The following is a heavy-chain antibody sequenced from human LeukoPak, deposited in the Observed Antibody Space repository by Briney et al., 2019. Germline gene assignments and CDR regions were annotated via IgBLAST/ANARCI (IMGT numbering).Heavy chain of an antibody. CDR2: IYYSGST. D-gene: IGHD1-26*01. CDR1: GYSFSSSYY. CDR3: ASLRERSYYARGFDY. J-gene: IGHJ4*02. V-gene: IGHV4-38-2*02. Sequence: SETLSLTCTVSGYSFSSSYYWGWIRQTPGKGLEWIGSIYYSGSTFYSPSLKSRVTISVDTSKNQFSLKLSSVTAADTAVYYCASLRERSYYARGFDYWGQGTLVTVSS.